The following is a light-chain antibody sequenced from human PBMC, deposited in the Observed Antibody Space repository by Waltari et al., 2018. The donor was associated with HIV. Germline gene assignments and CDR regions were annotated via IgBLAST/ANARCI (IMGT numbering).Light chain of an antibody. CDR1: NSAVGADNY. Sequence: QSALTQPRSLSESPGQSVTISCTGTNSAVGADNYVSWYNQHPGKAPKLIIYDINQRPSGVPDRFSGSKSGNRASLASAGRQAEDEADYYCCSYADGYTWIFGGGTKLTVL. J-gene: IGLJ2*01. V-gene: IGLV2-11*01. CDR3: CSYADGYTWI. CDR2: DIN.